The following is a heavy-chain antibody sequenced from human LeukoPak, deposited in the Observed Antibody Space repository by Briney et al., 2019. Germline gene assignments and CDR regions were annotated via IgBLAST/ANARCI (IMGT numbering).Heavy chain of an antibody. CDR3: ASGYSYGQFDY. V-gene: IGHV4-59*08. Sequence: PSETLSLTCTVSGGSITSHYWSWIRQPPGKGLEWIGYISNSGNTNYNPSLKSRVTISVDTSKNQFSLKLSSVTAADTVVYYCASGYSYGQFDYWGQGTLVTVSS. D-gene: IGHD5-18*01. J-gene: IGHJ4*02. CDR2: ISNSGNT. CDR1: GGSITSHY.